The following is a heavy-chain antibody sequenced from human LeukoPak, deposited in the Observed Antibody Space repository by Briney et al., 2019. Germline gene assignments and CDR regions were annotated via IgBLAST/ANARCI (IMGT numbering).Heavy chain of an antibody. CDR1: GFTFSSYG. J-gene: IGHJ4*02. D-gene: IGHD3-16*02. CDR3: ARDAMITFGGVIVTHFDY. Sequence: GGSLRLSCAASGFTFSSYGMNWVRQAPGKGLEWVSSISSSSSYIYYADSVKGRFTISRDNAKNSLYLQMNSLRAEDTAVYYCARDAMITFGGVIVTHFDYWGQGTLVTVSS. CDR2: ISSSSSYI. V-gene: IGHV3-21*01.